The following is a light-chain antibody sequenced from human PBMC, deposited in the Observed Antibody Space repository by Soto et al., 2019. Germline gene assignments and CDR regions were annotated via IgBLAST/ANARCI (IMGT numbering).Light chain of an antibody. CDR2: GAS. V-gene: IGKV3-20*01. CDR1: QSVSSSF. Sequence: EIVLTQSPGTLSLSPGERATLSCRASQSVSSSFLAWYQQKPGQAPRLLFYGASNRATGIPDRFSASGSGTDFTLTIDSLQAEDVAVYYCQQYYTTPTWTFGQGTKVEV. J-gene: IGKJ1*01. CDR3: QQYYTTPTWT.